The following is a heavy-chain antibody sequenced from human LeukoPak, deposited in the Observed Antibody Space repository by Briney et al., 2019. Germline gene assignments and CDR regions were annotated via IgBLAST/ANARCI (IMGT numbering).Heavy chain of an antibody. J-gene: IGHJ4*02. Sequence: GGSLRLSCAASGFTFSSYGMHWVRQAPGKGLEWVAVIWYDGSNKYYADSVKGRFTISRDNSKNTLYLQMNSLRPEDTAVYYCARDAVTSGSGSYPPYWGQGTLVTVSS. CDR1: GFTFSSYG. D-gene: IGHD3-10*01. CDR2: IWYDGSNK. V-gene: IGHV3-33*01. CDR3: ARDAVTSGSGSYPPY.